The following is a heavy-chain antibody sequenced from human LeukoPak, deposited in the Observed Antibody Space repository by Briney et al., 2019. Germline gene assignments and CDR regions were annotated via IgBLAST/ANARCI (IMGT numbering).Heavy chain of an antibody. Sequence: PGRSLRLSCVASGFTFSPYYMHWVRQTPGKGLEWVAVIFFDGSDKFYADSVKGRFTISRDNSKNTLYLQMNSLRAEDTAVYFCARDREITYGGEYYFDCWGRGTLVTVSS. CDR3: ARDREITYGGEYYFDC. CDR2: IFFDGSDK. CDR1: GFTFSPYY. D-gene: IGHD3-16*01. J-gene: IGHJ4*02. V-gene: IGHV3-33*01.